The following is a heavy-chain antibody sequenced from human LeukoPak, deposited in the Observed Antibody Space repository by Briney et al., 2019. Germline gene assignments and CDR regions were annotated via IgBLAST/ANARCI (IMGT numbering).Heavy chain of an antibody. D-gene: IGHD3-10*01. CDR3: ARDLGNYFHF. J-gene: IGHJ4*02. Sequence: ASVRVSCKASGYSFTSYGISWVRQAPGQGLEWMGWISAHNGNTKYAQEVQGRVTMTTDTSTSTAYMEMRSLRSDDTAVYYCARDLGNYFHFWGQGTLVTVSS. CDR2: ISAHNGNT. V-gene: IGHV1-18*01. CDR1: GYSFTSYG.